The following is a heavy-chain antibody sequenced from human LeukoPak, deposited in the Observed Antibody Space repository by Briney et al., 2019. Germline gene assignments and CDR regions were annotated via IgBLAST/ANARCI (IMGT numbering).Heavy chain of an antibody. CDR1: GFTFSSYA. CDR2: ISYDGSNK. CDR3: TRLPSSSSWFDP. J-gene: IGHJ5*02. V-gene: IGHV3-30*04. D-gene: IGHD6-6*01. Sequence: RSGGSLRLSCAASGFTFSSYAMHWVRQAPGKGLEWVAVISYDGSNKYYADSVKGRFTISRDNSKNTLYLQMNSLKTEDTAVYYCTRLPSSSSWFDPWGQGTLVTVSS.